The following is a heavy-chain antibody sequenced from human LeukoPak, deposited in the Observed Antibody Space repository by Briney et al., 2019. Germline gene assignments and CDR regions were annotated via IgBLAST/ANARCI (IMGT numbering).Heavy chain of an antibody. CDR3: ARGSRVYYGSGSADFDC. D-gene: IGHD3-10*01. CDR2: IYYSGST. CDR1: GGSISSYY. J-gene: IGHJ4*02. Sequence: PSETLSLTCTVSGGSISSYYWSWIRQPPGKGLEWIGYIYYSGSTNYNPSLKSRVTISVDTSKNQFSLKLSSVTAADTAVYYCARGSRVYYGSGSADFDCWGQGTLVTVSS. V-gene: IGHV4-59*01.